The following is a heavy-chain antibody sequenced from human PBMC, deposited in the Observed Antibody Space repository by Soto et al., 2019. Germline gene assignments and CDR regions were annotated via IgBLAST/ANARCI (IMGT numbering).Heavy chain of an antibody. Sequence: GGSLRLSCAASGFTFSRYGMHWVRQAPGKGLEWVSLIWYNRSTKDYADSVKGRFTIFRDNSKNTLYLQLNSLRAEDTAVYYCSRDGTSITIFGVEAYYMDVWGKGTTVTVSS. D-gene: IGHD3-3*01. CDR2: IWYNRSTK. CDR3: SRDGTSITIFGVEAYYMDV. J-gene: IGHJ6*03. V-gene: IGHV3-33*01. CDR1: GFTFSRYG.